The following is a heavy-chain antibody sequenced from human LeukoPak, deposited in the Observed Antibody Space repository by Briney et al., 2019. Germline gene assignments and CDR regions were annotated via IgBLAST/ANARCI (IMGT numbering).Heavy chain of an antibody. Sequence: PGRSLRLSCAASGFAFSSYGMHWVRQAPGKGLEWVAVISYDGSNKYYADSVKGRFTISRDNSKNTLYLQMNSLRAEDTAVYYCAKEGTDYDSSGTYFDYWGQGTLVTVSS. J-gene: IGHJ4*02. CDR2: ISYDGSNK. D-gene: IGHD3-22*01. CDR1: GFAFSSYG. CDR3: AKEGTDYDSSGTYFDY. V-gene: IGHV3-30*18.